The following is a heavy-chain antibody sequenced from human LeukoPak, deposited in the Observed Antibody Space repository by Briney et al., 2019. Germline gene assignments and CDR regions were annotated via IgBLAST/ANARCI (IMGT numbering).Heavy chain of an antibody. Sequence: PSETLSLTCAVYGVSFSGYYWSWIRQPPGKGLEWIGEINHSGSTNYNPSLKSRVTISVDTSKNQFSLKLSSVTAADTAVFYCARGLSNSRRTLLGLDYWGQGTLVTVSS. J-gene: IGHJ4*02. D-gene: IGHD3-16*01. CDR2: INHSGST. CDR3: ARGLSNSRRTLLGLDY. CDR1: GVSFSGYY. V-gene: IGHV4-34*01.